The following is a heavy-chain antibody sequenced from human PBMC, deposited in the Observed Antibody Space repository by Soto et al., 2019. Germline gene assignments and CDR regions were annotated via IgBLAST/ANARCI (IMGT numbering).Heavy chain of an antibody. Sequence: QVQVVQSGAEVKKPGASVKVSCKVSGGIFTNNAISWVRQAPGQGLEWLGGVIPLFDTAYYAQIFMGRLRISADGATTTAYMELRGLTSADTAVYFCATGGHNDGYDFYHGMDVWGQGPTVTVS. D-gene: IGHD5-18*01. V-gene: IGHV1-69*01. J-gene: IGHJ6*02. CDR2: VIPLFDTA. CDR1: GGIFTNNA. CDR3: ATGGHNDGYDFYHGMDV.